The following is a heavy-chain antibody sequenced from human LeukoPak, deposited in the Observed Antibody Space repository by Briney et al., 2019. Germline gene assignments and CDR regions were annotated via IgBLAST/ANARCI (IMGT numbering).Heavy chain of an antibody. Sequence: PSQTLSLTCTVSGGSISSGSYYWSWIRQPAGKGLEWIGRIYTSGSTNYKPSLKSRVTISVDTSKNQFSLKLSSMTAADTAVYYCARELIVVVPAANWFDPWGQGTLVTVSS. J-gene: IGHJ5*02. V-gene: IGHV4-61*02. CDR1: GGSISSGSYY. CDR2: IYTSGST. D-gene: IGHD2-2*01. CDR3: ARELIVVVPAANWFDP.